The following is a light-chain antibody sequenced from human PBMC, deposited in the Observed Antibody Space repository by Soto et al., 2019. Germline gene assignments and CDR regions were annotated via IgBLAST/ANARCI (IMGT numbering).Light chain of an antibody. V-gene: IGKV3-11*01. CDR2: DAS. Sequence: EIVLTQSPATLSLSPGERATLSCRASQSVSSYLAWYQQKPGQAPRLLIYDASTRATGIPASFSGSGSGTDFTLTISSLAPEDFAVYYCQQRSNCPLTFGGGTKVEIK. CDR1: QSVSSY. CDR3: QQRSNCPLT. J-gene: IGKJ4*01.